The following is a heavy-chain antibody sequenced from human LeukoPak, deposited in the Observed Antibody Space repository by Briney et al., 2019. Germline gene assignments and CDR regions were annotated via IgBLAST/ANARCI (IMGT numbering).Heavy chain of an antibody. CDR2: IYHSGST. D-gene: IGHD4-17*01. J-gene: IGHJ4*02. CDR1: GGSFSDYY. V-gene: IGHV4-34*01. Sequence: SETLSLTRAVYGGSFSDYYWTWIRQPPGKGLEWIGEIYHSGSTNYNPSLKSRVTISVDTSKNQFSLKLYSVTAADTAVYYCARGGDYGDYVFHYWGQGTLVTVSS. CDR3: ARGGDYGDYVFHY.